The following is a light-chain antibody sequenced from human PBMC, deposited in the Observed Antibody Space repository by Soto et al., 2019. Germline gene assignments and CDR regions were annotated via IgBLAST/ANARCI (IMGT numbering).Light chain of an antibody. V-gene: IGKV3-20*01. CDR2: GAS. Sequence: EIVLTQSPGTLSLSPGERATLSCRASQSVSSTYLAWYQQKPGQAPRLLMYGASSRATGIPDRFSGSASGTDFTLTISRLEPEDFALYFCQQSATSPLTFGGGTNVEIK. CDR3: QQSATSPLT. CDR1: QSVSSTY. J-gene: IGKJ4*01.